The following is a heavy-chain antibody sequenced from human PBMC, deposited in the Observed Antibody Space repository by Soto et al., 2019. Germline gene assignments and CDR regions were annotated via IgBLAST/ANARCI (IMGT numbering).Heavy chain of an antibody. V-gene: IGHV3-53*01. CDR2: IYSGGST. Sequence: EVQLVESGGGLIQPGGSLRLSCAASGFTVTNKYMTWVRQAPGKGLEWVSVIYSGGSTSYADSVKGRFTISRDNSKNILYLQMHGLRAEDTAVYYCARVDYGDYGWYFDLWGRGTLVTVSS. J-gene: IGHJ2*01. CDR1: GFTVTNKY. D-gene: IGHD4-17*01. CDR3: ARVDYGDYGWYFDL.